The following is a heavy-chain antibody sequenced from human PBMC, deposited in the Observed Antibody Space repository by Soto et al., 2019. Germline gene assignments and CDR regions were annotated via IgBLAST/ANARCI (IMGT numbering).Heavy chain of an antibody. J-gene: IGHJ6*03. V-gene: IGHV4-34*01. CDR2: INHTGST. D-gene: IGHD2-15*01. Sequence: SETLSLTCAVYGGSFSGYYWSWIRQPPGKGLEWIGEINHTGSTNYNPSLKSRVTISVEASKNQFSLKLSSVTAADTAIYYCARRIANLYYYMDVWGKGTTVTVSS. CDR1: GGSFSGYY. CDR3: ARRIANLYYYMDV.